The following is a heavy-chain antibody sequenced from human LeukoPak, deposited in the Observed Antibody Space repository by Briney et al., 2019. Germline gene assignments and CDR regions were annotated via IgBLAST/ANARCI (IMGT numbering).Heavy chain of an antibody. CDR1: GFTVSSNY. CDR2: IYSGGST. D-gene: IGHD3/OR15-3a*01. Sequence: GGSLRLSCAASGFTVSSNYMSWVRQAPGKGLEWVSVIYSGGSTYYADSVKGRFTISRDNSKNTLYLQMNSLRAEDTAVYYCAKWGDFWTGLNNWYFELWGRGTLVTVSS. CDR3: AKWGDFWTGLNNWYFEL. J-gene: IGHJ2*01. V-gene: IGHV3-66*01.